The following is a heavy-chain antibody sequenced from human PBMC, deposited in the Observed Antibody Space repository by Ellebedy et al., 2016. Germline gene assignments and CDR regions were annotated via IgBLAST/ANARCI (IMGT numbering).Heavy chain of an antibody. J-gene: IGHJ2*01. Sequence: GGSLRLSCAASGFTVSSNYMSWVRQAPGKGLEWVSVIYSGGSTYYAGSVKGRFTISRENAKNSLYLQMNSLRAGDTAVYYCAREARDGSGWNDWYFDLWGRGTQVTVSS. CDR2: IYSGGST. V-gene: IGHV3-53*01. D-gene: IGHD6-19*01. CDR3: AREARDGSGWNDWYFDL. CDR1: GFTVSSNY.